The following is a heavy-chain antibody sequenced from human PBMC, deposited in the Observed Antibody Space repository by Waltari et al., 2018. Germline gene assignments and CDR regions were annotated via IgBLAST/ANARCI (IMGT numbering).Heavy chain of an antibody. Sequence: QVQLVQSGAEVKKPGSSVKVSCKASGYTFTGYYMHWVRQAPGQGLEWMGRINPNSGGTNYAQKFQGRVTMTRDTYISTAYMELSRLRSDDTAVYYCASRSAVGATHYFDYWGQGTLVTVSS. D-gene: IGHD1-26*01. CDR3: ASRSAVGATHYFDY. V-gene: IGHV1-2*06. CDR1: GYTFTGYY. CDR2: INPNSGGT. J-gene: IGHJ4*02.